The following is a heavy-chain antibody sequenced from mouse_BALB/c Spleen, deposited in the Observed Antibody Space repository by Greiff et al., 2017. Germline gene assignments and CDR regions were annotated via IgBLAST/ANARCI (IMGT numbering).Heavy chain of an antibody. Sequence: EVKLMESGGGLVQPGGSRKLSCAASGFTFSSFGMHWVRQAPEKGLEWVAYISSGSSTIYYADTVKGRFTISRDNPKNTLFLQITSLRSEDTAMYYCARRNGNLYYFDYWGQGTTLTVSS. CDR3: ARRNGNLYYFDY. CDR1: GFTFSSFG. CDR2: ISSGSSTI. V-gene: IGHV5-17*02. J-gene: IGHJ2*01. D-gene: IGHD2-1*01.